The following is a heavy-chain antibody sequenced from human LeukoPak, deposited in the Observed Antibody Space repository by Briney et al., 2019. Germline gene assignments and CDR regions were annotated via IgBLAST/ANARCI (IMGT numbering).Heavy chain of an antibody. CDR3: ARLLYSGSFHFDY. CDR1: GFTFSSYS. D-gene: IGHD1-26*01. V-gene: IGHV3-21*01. Sequence: GGSLRLSCAASGFTFSSYSMNWVRQAPGKGLKWVSSISSSSSYIYYADSVKGRFTISRDNAKSSLYLQMNSLRAEDTAVYYCARLLYSGSFHFDYWGQGTLVTVSS. CDR2: ISSSSSYI. J-gene: IGHJ4*02.